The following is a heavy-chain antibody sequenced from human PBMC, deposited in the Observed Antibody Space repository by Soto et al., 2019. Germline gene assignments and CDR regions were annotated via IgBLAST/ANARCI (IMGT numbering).Heavy chain of an antibody. J-gene: IGHJ6*02. CDR2: IIPIFGTA. D-gene: IGHD3-22*01. CDR1: GGTFSSYA. CDR3: ARDAWYDSSGYSRPGYYYYYGMDV. V-gene: IGHV1-69*06. Sequence: QVQLVQSGAEVKKPGSSVKVSCKASGGTFSSYAISWVRQAPGQGLEWMGGIIPIFGTANYAQKFQGRVTITAEKSTSTAYMELSSLRSEDTAVYYCARDAWYDSSGYSRPGYYYYYGMDVWGQGTTVTVSS.